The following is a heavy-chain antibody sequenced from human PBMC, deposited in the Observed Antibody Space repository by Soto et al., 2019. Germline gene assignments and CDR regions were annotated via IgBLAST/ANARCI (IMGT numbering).Heavy chain of an antibody. Sequence: GGSQRLSCAASGFTFSSYSMSWVRQDPGKGLEWVSAISGSGGSTYYADSVKGRFTISRDNSKNTLYLQMNSLRAEDTAVYYCAKSMEGGYYYYYMDVWGKGTTVTVSS. J-gene: IGHJ6*03. CDR2: ISGSGGST. CDR1: GFTFSSYS. D-gene: IGHD3-16*01. CDR3: AKSMEGGYYYYYMDV. V-gene: IGHV3-23*01.